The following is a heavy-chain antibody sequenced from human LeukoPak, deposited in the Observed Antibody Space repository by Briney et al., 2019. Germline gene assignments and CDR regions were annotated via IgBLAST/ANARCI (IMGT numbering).Heavy chain of an antibody. V-gene: IGHV4-34*01. CDR3: ARVPGSSWYKVGIDY. Sequence: SETLSLTCAVYGGSFSGYYWSWIRQPPGKGLEWIGEINHSGSTNYNPSLKSRVTISVDTSKNQFSLKLSSVTAADTAVYYCARVPGSSWYKVGIDYWGQGTLVTVSS. CDR2: INHSGST. J-gene: IGHJ4*02. D-gene: IGHD6-13*01. CDR1: GGSFSGYY.